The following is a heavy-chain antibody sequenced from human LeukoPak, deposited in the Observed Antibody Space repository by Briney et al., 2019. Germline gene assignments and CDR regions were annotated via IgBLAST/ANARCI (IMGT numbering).Heavy chain of an antibody. CDR2: ISGSGGST. CDR1: GFTFSSYA. V-gene: IGHV3-23*01. CDR3: ARELYSYGQPDYFDY. Sequence: PGGSLGLSCAASGFTFSSYAMSWVRQAPGKGLEWVSAISGSGGSTYYADSVKGRFTISRDNSKNTLYLQMNSLRAEDTAVYYCARELYSYGQPDYFDYWGQGTLVTVSS. D-gene: IGHD5-18*01. J-gene: IGHJ4*02.